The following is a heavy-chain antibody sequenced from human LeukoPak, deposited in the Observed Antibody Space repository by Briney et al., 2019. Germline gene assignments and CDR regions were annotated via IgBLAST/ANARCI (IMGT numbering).Heavy chain of an antibody. D-gene: IGHD6-13*01. J-gene: IGHJ6*03. CDR1: GGSISSYY. CDR3: AREGGSSWSRKGYYYYMDV. V-gene: IGHV4-59*01. Sequence: SETLSLTCTVSGGSISSYYWSWIRQPPGKGLEWIGYIYYSGSTNYNPSLKSRVTISVDTSKNQFSLKLSSVTAADTAVYYCAREGGSSWSRKGYYYYMDVWGKGTTVTVSS. CDR2: IYYSGST.